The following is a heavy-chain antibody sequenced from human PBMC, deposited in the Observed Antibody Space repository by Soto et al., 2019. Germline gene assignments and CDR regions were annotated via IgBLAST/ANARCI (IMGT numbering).Heavy chain of an antibody. D-gene: IGHD1-7*01. CDR1: GGSVSSPKYY. J-gene: IGHJ5*02. CDR2: IYNNGKT. Sequence: QVQLQESGPGLVKPSETLSLACTVSGGSVSSPKYYWSWIRPPPGQGLAWVAYIYNNGKTNYNPSLKSRFTISVATSKNPCSQLLTSVAGADSATCLCAPALMPVGNLPAFEPWGQGALVTVSS. CDR3: APALMPVGNLPAFEP. V-gene: IGHV4-61*01.